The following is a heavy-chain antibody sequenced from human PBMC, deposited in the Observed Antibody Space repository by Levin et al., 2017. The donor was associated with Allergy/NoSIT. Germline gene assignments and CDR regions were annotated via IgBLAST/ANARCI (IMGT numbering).Heavy chain of an antibody. CDR1: GFTVSSNY. Sequence: GESLKISCAASGFTVSSNYMSWVRQAPGKGLEWVSVIYSRGSTYYADSVKGRFTISRDNSKNTLYLQMNSLRAEDTAVYYCADGLDTYGYGYWGQGTLVTVSS. CDR3: ADGLDTYGYGY. J-gene: IGHJ4*02. CDR2: IYSRGST. D-gene: IGHD5-18*01. V-gene: IGHV3-66*01.